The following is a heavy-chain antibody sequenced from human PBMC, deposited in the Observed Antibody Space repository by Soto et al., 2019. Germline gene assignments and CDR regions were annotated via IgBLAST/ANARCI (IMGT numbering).Heavy chain of an antibody. CDR2: INYSGST. CDR3: ARGGGYHDY. J-gene: IGHJ4*02. V-gene: IGHV4-59*01. CDR1: GGSISRYY. D-gene: IGHD1-26*01. Sequence: SETLSLTCAVSGGSISRYYWNWIRQPPGKGLEWIGYINYSGSTNYSPSLKSRVTISVDTSKNQFSLKLTSVTAADTAVYYCARGGGYHDYWGQGTMVTVSS.